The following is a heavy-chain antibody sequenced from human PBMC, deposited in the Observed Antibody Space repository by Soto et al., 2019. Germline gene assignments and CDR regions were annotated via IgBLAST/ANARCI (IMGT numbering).Heavy chain of an antibody. V-gene: IGHV4-31*03. J-gene: IGHJ5*02. CDR1: GGSISSGDFY. D-gene: IGHD4-4*01. Sequence: QVQLQESGPGLVKPSQTLSLTCTVSGGSISSGDFYWSWIRQHPGKGLEWIGYMYYGGSTYYNPYLKSRVTISLDTSKNQFSLKLSSVTAADTAVYYCARGGDYSNYGGWIDPWGQGTLVTVSS. CDR2: MYYGGST. CDR3: ARGGDYSNYGGWIDP.